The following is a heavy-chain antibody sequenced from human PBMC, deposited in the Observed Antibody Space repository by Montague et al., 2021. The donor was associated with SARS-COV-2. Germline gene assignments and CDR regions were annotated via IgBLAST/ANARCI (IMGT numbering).Heavy chain of an antibody. D-gene: IGHD5-12*01. CDR3: ARIQGGRRLMDY. CDR2: ITEIGST. V-gene: IGHV4-59*01. J-gene: IGHJ4*02. Sequence: SETLSLTCTVSGGSINNYYWGWIRQPPGKALEYIAYITEIGSTHRNPALKSRVTISVDPSRNQFYLDVNSVTAADTAVYYCARIQGGRRLMDYWGQGTLVTVPS. CDR1: GGSINNYY.